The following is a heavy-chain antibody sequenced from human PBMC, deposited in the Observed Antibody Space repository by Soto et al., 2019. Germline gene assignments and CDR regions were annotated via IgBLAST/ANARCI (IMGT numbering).Heavy chain of an antibody. CDR3: ARDRGIAYSTGGDV. CDR2: MKHSGST. Sequence: SETLSLTCAVSNFSLSTNYYWGWIRQAPGKGLQWIGSMKHSGSTYYNPSLKSRVTISVDTSKNQFSLKLNSVTAADTAVYYCARDRGIAYSTGGDVWGQGTTVTVSS. J-gene: IGHJ6*02. D-gene: IGHD6-13*01. CDR1: NFSLSTNYY. V-gene: IGHV4-38-2*02.